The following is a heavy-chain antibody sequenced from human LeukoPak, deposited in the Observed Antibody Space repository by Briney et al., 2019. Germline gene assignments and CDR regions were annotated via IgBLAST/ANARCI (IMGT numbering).Heavy chain of an antibody. Sequence: PSETLSLTCTVSGGSISSGDYYWSWIRQPPGMGLEWIGYIYYSGSTYYNPSLKSRVTISVDTSKNQFSLKLSSVTAADTAVYYCARDSSGYYYVNAFDIWGQGTMVTVSS. CDR1: GGSISSGDYY. CDR3: ARDSSGYYYVNAFDI. CDR2: IYYSGST. J-gene: IGHJ3*02. V-gene: IGHV4-30-4*01. D-gene: IGHD3-22*01.